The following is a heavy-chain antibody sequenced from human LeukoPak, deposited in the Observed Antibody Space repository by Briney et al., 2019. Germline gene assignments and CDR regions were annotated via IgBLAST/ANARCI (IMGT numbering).Heavy chain of an antibody. J-gene: IGHJ6*03. CDR2: ISAYNGNT. CDR1: GYTFTSYG. D-gene: IGHD3-10*01. V-gene: IGHV1-18*01. CDR3: ARVVGSGSYYYYYYMDV. Sequence: GASVKVSCKASGYTFTSYGISWVRQAPGQRLEWMGWISAYNGNTNYAQKLQGRVTMTTDTSTSTAYMELRSLRSDDTAVYYCARVVGSGSYYYYYYMDVWGKGTTVTVSS.